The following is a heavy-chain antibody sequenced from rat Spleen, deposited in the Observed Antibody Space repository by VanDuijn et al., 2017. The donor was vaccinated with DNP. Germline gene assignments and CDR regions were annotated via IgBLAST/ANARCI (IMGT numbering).Heavy chain of an antibody. CDR2: ISPSGGST. V-gene: IGHV5-19*01. J-gene: IGHJ2*01. CDR1: GFNFSNYA. D-gene: IGHD1-1*01. Sequence: EVQLVESGGGLVQPGRSLKLSCAASGFNFSNYAIHWIRQAPTKGLEWVASISPSGGSTYYRDSVKGRFTVSRENAKSTLYLQMDSLRSEDTATYYCVTRLDYYGYWGQGVMVTVSS. CDR3: VTRLDYYGY.